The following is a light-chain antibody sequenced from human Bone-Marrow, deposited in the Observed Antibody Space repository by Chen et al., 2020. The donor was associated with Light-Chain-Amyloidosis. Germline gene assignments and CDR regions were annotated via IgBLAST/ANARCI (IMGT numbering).Light chain of an antibody. CDR3: SSYTTSYSYV. CDR1: GSDVGAYNY. Sequence: QSALTQPASVSASPGQSITISCTGTGSDVGAYNYVSWYQQHPSKAPRLLIYGVSNRHSGVSDRFSGSKSGNTASLTISGLQAEDETDYFCSSYTTSYSYVFGTGTTVSVL. V-gene: IGLV2-14*03. J-gene: IGLJ1*01. CDR2: GVS.